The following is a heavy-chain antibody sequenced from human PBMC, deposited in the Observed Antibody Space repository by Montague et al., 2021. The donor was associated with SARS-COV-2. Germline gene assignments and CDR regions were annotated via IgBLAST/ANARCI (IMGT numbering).Heavy chain of an antibody. J-gene: IGHJ4*02. CDR1: GDSISSSSYN. D-gene: IGHD1-1*01. CDR2: VHYNGKT. CDR3: TRHVHMTWPEPSPGFDY. V-gene: IGHV4-39*01. Sequence: SETLSLTCTVSGDSISSSSYNWGWIRRPPGKGLEWIGSVHYNGKTYYNPSLKSRVTIYVDTSKNQISLRLSSVTAADTAVYYSTRHVHMTWPEPSPGFDYWGQSTLVTVSS.